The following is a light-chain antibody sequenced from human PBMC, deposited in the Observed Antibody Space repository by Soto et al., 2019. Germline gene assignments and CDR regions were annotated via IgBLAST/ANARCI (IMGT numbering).Light chain of an antibody. V-gene: IGKV1-33*01. CDR1: PDIKNY. CDR3: QQYDNLPLT. CDR2: DAS. Sequence: DIQMTQSPSSLSASVGDRVTITCQASPDIKNYLNWYQQKSGKAPKLLIYDASDLETGVPSRFSGSGSGTDFTFTINSLQPEDIATYYCQQYDNLPLTFGGGTKVELK. J-gene: IGKJ4*01.